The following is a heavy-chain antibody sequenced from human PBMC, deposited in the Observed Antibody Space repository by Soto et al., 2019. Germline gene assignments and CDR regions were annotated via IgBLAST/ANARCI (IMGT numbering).Heavy chain of an antibody. CDR3: SSVCSSSTCYTWYLDY. Sequence: GGSLRLSCAASGFTFSRYWMSWVRQAPGKGLEWVAIVKQDESEKYYVDSVKGRFTISRDNAKSSLYLQMNSLRAEDTAVYYCSSVCSSSTCYTWYLDYWGQGTLVTVS. D-gene: IGHD2-2*02. V-gene: IGHV3-7*01. CDR2: VKQDESEK. CDR1: GFTFSRYW. J-gene: IGHJ4*02.